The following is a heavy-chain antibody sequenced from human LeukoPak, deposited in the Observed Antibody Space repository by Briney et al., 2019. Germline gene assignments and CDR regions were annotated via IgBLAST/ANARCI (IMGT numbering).Heavy chain of an antibody. CDR2: VSGSGDYT. CDR1: GFTFHNYA. D-gene: IGHD6-13*01. Sequence: PGGSLRLSCAASGFTFHNYAINWVRQVPGKGLEWVSAVSGSGDYTYYADSVKGRFTISRDNAENTVYLQMSSLRGEDTALYFCGKGKRTSSNWSAVDYWGQGTLVTVSS. V-gene: IGHV3-23*01. J-gene: IGHJ4*02. CDR3: GKGKRTSSNWSAVDY.